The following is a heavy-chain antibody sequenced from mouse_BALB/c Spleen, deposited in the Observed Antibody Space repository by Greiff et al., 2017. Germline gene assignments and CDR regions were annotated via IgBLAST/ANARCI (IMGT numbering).Heavy chain of an antibody. CDR3: TGGNCCFDY. CDR2: IRLKSNNYAT. V-gene: IGHV6-6*02. J-gene: IGHJ2*01. Sequence: EVKLMESGGGLVQPGGSMKLSCVASGFTFSNYWMNWVRQSPEKGLEWVAEIRLKSNNYATHYAESVKGRLTISRDDSKSSVYLQMNNLRAEDTGIYYCTGGNCCFDYWGQGTTLTVSS. D-gene: IGHD2-1*01. CDR1: GFTFSNYW.